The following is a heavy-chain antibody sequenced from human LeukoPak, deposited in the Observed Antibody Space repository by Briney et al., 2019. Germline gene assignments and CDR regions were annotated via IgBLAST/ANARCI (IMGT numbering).Heavy chain of an antibody. CDR1: GGSISSSSYY. CDR3: ARHFGYNYGYIDY. Sequence: SETLSLTCTVSGGSISSSSYYWGWIRQPPGRGLEWIGSIYYSGSTYYNSSLKSRVTISVDTSKNQFSLKLSSVTAADTAVYYCARHFGYNYGYIDYWGQGTLVTVSS. V-gene: IGHV4-39*01. CDR2: IYYSGST. D-gene: IGHD5-18*01. J-gene: IGHJ4*02.